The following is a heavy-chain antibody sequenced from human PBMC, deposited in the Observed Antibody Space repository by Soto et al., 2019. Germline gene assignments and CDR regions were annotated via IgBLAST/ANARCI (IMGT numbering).Heavy chain of an antibody. D-gene: IGHD2-8*01. CDR2: IRSKANSYAT. Sequence: GVSLRLSCAASGFTFSGSAMHWVRQASGKGLEWVGRIRSKANSYATAYAASVKGRFTISRDDSKNTAYLQMNSLKTEDTAVYYCTIGYCTNGVCVWGQGTLVTVSS. CDR3: TIGYCTNGVCV. V-gene: IGHV3-73*01. J-gene: IGHJ4*02. CDR1: GFTFSGSA.